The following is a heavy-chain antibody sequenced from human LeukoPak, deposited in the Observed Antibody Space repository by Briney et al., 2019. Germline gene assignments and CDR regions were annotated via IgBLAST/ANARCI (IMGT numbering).Heavy chain of an antibody. V-gene: IGHV4-4*07. D-gene: IGHD3-10*01. J-gene: IGHJ4*02. Sequence: PSETLSLTXTVSGGSISGYYWSWIRQPAGKGLEWIGRIYTSGSTNYNPSLKSRVTMSVDTSKNQFSLKLSSVTAADTAVYYCARFGFPYGCDYWGQGTLVTVSS. CDR3: ARFGFPYGCDY. CDR1: GGSISGYY. CDR2: IYTSGST.